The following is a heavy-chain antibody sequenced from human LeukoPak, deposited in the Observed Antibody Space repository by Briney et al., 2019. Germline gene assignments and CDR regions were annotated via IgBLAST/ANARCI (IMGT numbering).Heavy chain of an antibody. CDR2: ISGSGGST. J-gene: IGHJ4*02. Sequence: GGSLRLSCAASGFTFSSYAMSWVRQAPGKGLEWVSAISGSGGSTYYADSVKGRFTISRDNSKNTQYLQMNSLRAEDTAVYYCAKEGYCSSTSCSPYFDYWGQGTLVTVSS. CDR3: AKEGYCSSTSCSPYFDY. CDR1: GFTFSSYA. D-gene: IGHD2-2*01. V-gene: IGHV3-23*01.